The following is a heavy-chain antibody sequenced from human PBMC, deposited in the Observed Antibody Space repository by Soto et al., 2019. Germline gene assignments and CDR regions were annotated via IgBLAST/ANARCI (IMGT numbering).Heavy chain of an antibody. Sequence: QVQLVQSGAEVKKPGSSVKVSCKASGGTFSSYTISWVRQAPGQGLEWMGRIIPILGIANYAQKFQGRVTITADKTTSTAYMELSSLRSEDTAVYYCARDICYGYYGSAFDIWGQGTMVTVSS. V-gene: IGHV1-69*08. J-gene: IGHJ3*02. CDR3: ARDICYGYYGSAFDI. D-gene: IGHD4-17*01. CDR1: GGTFSSYT. CDR2: IIPILGIA.